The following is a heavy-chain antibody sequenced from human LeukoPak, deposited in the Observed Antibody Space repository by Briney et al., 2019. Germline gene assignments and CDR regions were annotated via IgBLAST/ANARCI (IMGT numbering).Heavy chain of an antibody. CDR2: IRYDGSNK. CDR1: GFTFSSYG. CDR3: AKDKGQLRDYYYMDV. D-gene: IGHD1-1*01. Sequence: AGGSLRLSCAASGFTFSSYGMHWVRQAPGKGPEWVAFIRYDGSNKYYADSVKGRFTISRDNSKNTLYLQMNSLRAEDTAVYYCAKDKGQLRDYYYMDVWGKGTTVTVSS. J-gene: IGHJ6*03. V-gene: IGHV3-30*02.